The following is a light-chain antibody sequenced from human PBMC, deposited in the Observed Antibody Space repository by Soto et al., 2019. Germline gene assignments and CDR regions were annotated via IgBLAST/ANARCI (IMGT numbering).Light chain of an antibody. J-gene: IGKJ1*01. CDR1: QSVPANY. CDR2: GAF. CDR3: QQYGTPWWT. V-gene: IGKV3-20*01. Sequence: EIVLTQSPGTLSLSPGERVTFSCRASQSVPANYLAWYQHKPGQAPRLLIYGAFSRATGIPDRFSGSGSGTDFTLTVSRLEPEDFAVYYCQQYGTPWWTFGQGARVEIK.